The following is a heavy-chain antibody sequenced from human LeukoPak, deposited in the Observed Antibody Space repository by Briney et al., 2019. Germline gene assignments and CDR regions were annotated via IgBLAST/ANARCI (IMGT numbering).Heavy chain of an antibody. Sequence: SETLSLTCTVSGGSISSYYWSWVRQPPGKGLEWIGYIYYSGSTNYNPSLKSRVTISVDTSKNQFSLKLSSVTAADTAVYYCARAPCSGGSCYSGRYNWFDPWGQGTLVTVSS. CDR3: ARAPCSGGSCYSGRYNWFDP. CDR2: IYYSGST. D-gene: IGHD2-15*01. J-gene: IGHJ5*02. CDR1: GGSISSYY. V-gene: IGHV4-59*01.